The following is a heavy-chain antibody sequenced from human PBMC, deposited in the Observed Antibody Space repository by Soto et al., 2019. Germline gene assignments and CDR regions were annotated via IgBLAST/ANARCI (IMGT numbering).Heavy chain of an antibody. J-gene: IGHJ6*02. V-gene: IGHV1-69*06. CDR1: GGTFSSYA. Sequence: SVKVSCKASGGTFSSYAISWVRQAPGQGLEWMGGIIPIFGTANYAQKFQGRVTITADKSTSTAYMELSSLRSEDTAVYYCERGYSGYNYYYAMDVWGQGTTVTVSS. CDR2: IIPIFGTA. CDR3: ERGYSGYNYYYAMDV. D-gene: IGHD5-12*01.